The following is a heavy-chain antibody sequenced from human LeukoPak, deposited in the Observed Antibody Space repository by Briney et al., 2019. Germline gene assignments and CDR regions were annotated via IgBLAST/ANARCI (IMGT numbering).Heavy chain of an antibody. Sequence: ASVKVSCKASGYTFTGYYMHWVRQAPGQGLEWMGWINPNSGGTNYAQKFQGRVTMTRDTSISTAYMELSRLRSDDTAVYYCASDLDDIVTGYYPFDYWGQGTLVTVSS. J-gene: IGHJ4*02. V-gene: IGHV1-2*02. CDR1: GYTFTGYY. CDR2: INPNSGGT. CDR3: ASDLDDIVTGYYPFDY. D-gene: IGHD3-9*01.